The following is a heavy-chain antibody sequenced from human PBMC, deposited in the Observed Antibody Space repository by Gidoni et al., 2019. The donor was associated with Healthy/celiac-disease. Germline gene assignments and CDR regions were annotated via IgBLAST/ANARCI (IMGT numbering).Heavy chain of an antibody. Sequence: QVTLRESGPALVKPTQTLTLTWTFSGFSLSTSGMCVSWIRQPPGKALEWLARIDWDDDKYYSTSLKTRLTISKDTSKNQVVLTMTNMDPVDTATYYCARTIRIAAAAFFDYWGQGTLVTVSS. J-gene: IGHJ4*02. CDR1: GFSLSTSGMC. D-gene: IGHD6-13*01. CDR2: IDWDDDK. CDR3: ARTIRIAAAAFFDY. V-gene: IGHV2-70*15.